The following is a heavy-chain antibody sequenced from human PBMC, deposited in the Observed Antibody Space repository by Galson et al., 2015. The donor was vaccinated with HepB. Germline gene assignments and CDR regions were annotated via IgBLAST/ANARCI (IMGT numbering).Heavy chain of an antibody. D-gene: IGHD1-1*01. CDR1: GFRFRNYA. Sequence: SLRLSCAASGFRFRNYAMHWVRQAPGKGLEWVSGINWNSATIGYSDSAKGRFTISRDNAKSSLYLQMDSLRPEDTALYYCVKVIQHSHYIDVWGKGTTVTVS. CDR3: VKVIQHSHYIDV. CDR2: INWNSATI. V-gene: IGHV3-9*01. J-gene: IGHJ6*03.